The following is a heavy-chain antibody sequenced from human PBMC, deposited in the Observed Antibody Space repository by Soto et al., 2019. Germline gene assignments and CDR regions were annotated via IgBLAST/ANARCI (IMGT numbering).Heavy chain of an antibody. J-gene: IGHJ4*02. D-gene: IGHD7-27*01. Sequence: SGTLSVTCTVSGGSISSGGYYWSWIRQHPGKGLEWIGYIYYNGDTYYNPSPKSRVSISIDTSKNQFSLRLTSVTAADTAVYYCARSHRDNWGSPDYFDYWGQGTLVNVSS. CDR1: GGSISSGGYY. V-gene: IGHV4-31*03. CDR3: ARSHRDNWGSPDYFDY. CDR2: IYYNGDT.